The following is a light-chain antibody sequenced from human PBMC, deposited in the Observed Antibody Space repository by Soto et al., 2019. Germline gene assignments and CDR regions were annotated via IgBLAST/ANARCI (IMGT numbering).Light chain of an antibody. CDR2: EVS. Sequence: QSALTQPAPVSGSPGQSITISCTGTSSDVGDYIYVSWYQQHPGKAPKLIIYEVSNRPSGDSNRFSGSKSGNTASLTISGLHAEDKAVYYCNSYTTVNTVIFGGGTQRTVL. CDR3: NSYTTVNTVI. J-gene: IGLJ2*01. V-gene: IGLV2-14*01. CDR1: SSDVGDYIY.